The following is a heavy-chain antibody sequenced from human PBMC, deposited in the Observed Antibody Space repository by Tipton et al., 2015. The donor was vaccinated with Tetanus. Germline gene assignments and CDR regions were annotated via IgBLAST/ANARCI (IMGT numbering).Heavy chain of an antibody. CDR2: IDGAASS. D-gene: IGHD3-10*01. CDR1: GDSINAFY. CDR3: ARERGSGSYPLDY. J-gene: IGHJ4*02. Sequence: TLSLTCSVSGDSINAFYWTWLRQPPGKSLEWIGNIDGAASSTYNPTFKNRVTIFRDLSKNQFSLRRTSVTAADTAIYYCARERGSGSYPLDYWGRGPLVTVSA. V-gene: IGHV4-59*01.